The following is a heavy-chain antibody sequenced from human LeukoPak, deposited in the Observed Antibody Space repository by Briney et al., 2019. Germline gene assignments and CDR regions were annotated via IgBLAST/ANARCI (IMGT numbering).Heavy chain of an antibody. CDR1: GFTFSSYA. V-gene: IGHV3-23*01. Sequence: GGSLRLSCAASGFTFSSYAMSWVRQAPGKGLEWVSGISGNGGYTYYADSVKGRFTISRDNSKNPLYLQMNSLRAEDTAVYYCAKAPYYSSSWYFFDYWGQGTLVTVSS. CDR2: ISGNGGYT. D-gene: IGHD6-13*01. CDR3: AKAPYYSSSWYFFDY. J-gene: IGHJ4*02.